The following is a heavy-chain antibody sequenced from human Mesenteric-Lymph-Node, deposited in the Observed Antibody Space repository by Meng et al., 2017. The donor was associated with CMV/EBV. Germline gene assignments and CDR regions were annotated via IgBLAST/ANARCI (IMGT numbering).Heavy chain of an antibody. D-gene: IGHD2-2*02. CDR2: ISAYNGNT. CDR1: GYTFTSYG. V-gene: IGHV1-18*01. Sequence: ASVKVSCKASGYTFTSYGISWVRQAPGQGLEWMGWISAYNGNTNYAQKLQGRVTMTTDTSTSTAYMELRSLRSDDTAVYYCAREVKGYCSSTSCYRGAFDIWGQGTMVTVSS. J-gene: IGHJ3*02. CDR3: AREVKGYCSSTSCYRGAFDI.